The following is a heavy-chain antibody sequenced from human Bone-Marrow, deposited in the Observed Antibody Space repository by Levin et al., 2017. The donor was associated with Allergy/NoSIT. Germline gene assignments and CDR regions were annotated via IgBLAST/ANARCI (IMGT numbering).Heavy chain of an antibody. J-gene: IGHJ5*02. V-gene: IGHV4-31*03. CDR3: AKGWNSGLNNWFDP. CDR1: GSSLRATFYR. CDR2: MENSGRS. D-gene: IGHD1/OR15-1a*01. Sequence: NPSETLSLTCTVSGSSLRATFYRWTWIRHVPGKGLEWIGYMENSGRSYYSPSLKSRASISLYTSKNQFPLNLNSVSAADTAVYYCAKGWNSGLNNWFDPWGQGTLVTVSS.